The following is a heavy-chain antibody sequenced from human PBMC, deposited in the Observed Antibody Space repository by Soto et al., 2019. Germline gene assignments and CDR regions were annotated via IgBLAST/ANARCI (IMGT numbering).Heavy chain of an antibody. V-gene: IGHV1-2*04. J-gene: IGHJ6*02. CDR2: INPNSGGT. Sequence: ASVKVSCKASGYTFTGYYMHWVRQAPGQGLEWMGWINPNSGGTNYAQKFQGWVNMTRDTSISTAYMELSRLRSDDTAVYYCARDTTIVGATKLNYYYGMDVWGQGTTVTVSS. CDR3: ARDTTIVGATKLNYYYGMDV. D-gene: IGHD1-26*01. CDR1: GYTFTGYY.